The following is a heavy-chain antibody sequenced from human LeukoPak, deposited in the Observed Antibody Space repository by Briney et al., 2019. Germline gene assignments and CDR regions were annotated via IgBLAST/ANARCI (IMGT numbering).Heavy chain of an antibody. CDR3: ARHHERSGWYGGPCAFDI. J-gene: IGHJ3*02. V-gene: IGHV4-59*08. CDR1: GGSISSYY. CDR2: IYYSGST. D-gene: IGHD6-13*01. Sequence: SETLSLTCTVSGGSISSYYWSWIRQPPGKGLEWIGYIYYSGSTNYNPSLKSRVTISVDTSKNQFSPKLSSVTAADTAVYYCARHHERSGWYGGPCAFDIWGQGTMVTVSS.